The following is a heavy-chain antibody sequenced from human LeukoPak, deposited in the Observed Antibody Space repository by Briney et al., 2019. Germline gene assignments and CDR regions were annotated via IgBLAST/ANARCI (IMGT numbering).Heavy chain of an antibody. V-gene: IGHV3-48*03. CDR3: ASYPIGDSGSYYYYYYGMDV. Sequence: SGGSLTLSCAPSGFTFSIYETKWVRQAPGKGREWVSYISSSGSTIYYADSVKGRFTIARDNGKNSLYLQMNKLRVEDTAVYYCASYPIGDSGSYYYYYYGMDVWGKGTTVTVSS. J-gene: IGHJ6*04. CDR1: GFTFSIYE. CDR2: ISSSGSTI. D-gene: IGHD3-10*01.